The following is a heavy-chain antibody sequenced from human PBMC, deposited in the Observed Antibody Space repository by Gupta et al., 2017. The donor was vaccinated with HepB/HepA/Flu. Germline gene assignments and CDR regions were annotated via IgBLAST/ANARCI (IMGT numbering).Heavy chain of an antibody. Sequence: EVQLVESGGGLVQPGGSLRLSCAASGFTFSTYEMTWVRQAPGKGLEWVSYISSTSNTTYYADSVKGRCTISRDNAKNSLYLQMNSLRVEDTAVYYCARDRFVYNYCCDMDVWGQGTTVTVSS. D-gene: IGHD3-10*01. CDR1: GFTFSTYE. V-gene: IGHV3-48*03. CDR2: ISSTSNTT. J-gene: IGHJ6*02. CDR3: ARDRFVYNYCCDMDV.